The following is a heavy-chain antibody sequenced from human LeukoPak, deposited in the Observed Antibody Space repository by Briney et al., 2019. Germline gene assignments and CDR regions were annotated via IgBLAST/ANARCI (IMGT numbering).Heavy chain of an antibody. CDR3: AREYDQPHDY. Sequence: GGSLRLSCAASVFTFSDYYMSWVREAPGKGVEWVSYISSSGSTTYYTDSVKGRFTISRDNAKNSLYLQMNSLRAEDTAVYYCAREYDQPHDYWGQGTLVTVSS. V-gene: IGHV3-11*04. CDR2: ISSSGSTT. D-gene: IGHD1-1*01. J-gene: IGHJ4*02. CDR1: VFTFSDYY.